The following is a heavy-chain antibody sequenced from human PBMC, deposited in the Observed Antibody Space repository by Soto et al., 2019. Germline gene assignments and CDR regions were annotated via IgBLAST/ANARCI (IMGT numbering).Heavy chain of an antibody. Sequence: SETLSLACAVSGGSISSGGYSWSWIRQPPGKGLEWIGYIYYSGSTNYNPSLKSRVTISVGTSKNQFSLKLSSVTAADTAVYYCAKWPNWFDPRGQGTMVTVSS. J-gene: IGHJ5*02. D-gene: IGHD2-8*01. V-gene: IGHV4-61*08. CDR2: IYYSGST. CDR1: GGSISSGGYS. CDR3: AKWPNWFDP.